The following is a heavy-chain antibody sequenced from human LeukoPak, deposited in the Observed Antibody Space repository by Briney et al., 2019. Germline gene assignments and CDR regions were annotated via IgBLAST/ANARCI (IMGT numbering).Heavy chain of an antibody. CDR2: TYNSGNT. Sequence: GGSLRLSCAASGLTVSSNYMNWVRQAPGKGLEWVAGTYNSGNTEYVDSVKGRFTISSDNSENTVHLQMNSLRAEDTAVYYCASSPGDFDILTGYFITRFYGMDVWGQGTTVIVSS. V-gene: IGHV3-53*01. D-gene: IGHD3-9*01. CDR1: GLTVSSNY. J-gene: IGHJ6*02. CDR3: ASSPGDFDILTGYFITRFYGMDV.